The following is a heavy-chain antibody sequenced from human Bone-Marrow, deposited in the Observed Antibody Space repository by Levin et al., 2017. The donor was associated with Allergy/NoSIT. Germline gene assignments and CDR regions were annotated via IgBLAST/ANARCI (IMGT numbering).Heavy chain of an antibody. CDR2: TKNKAEGYAT. Sequence: GGSLRLSCEASGFTFSDHQMDWVRQAPGKGLEGVARTKNKAEGYATVYAASVNGRFTISRHGSQNSLYLQMNSLEAEDTAVYFCARSGGPYGAFYDWGQGTLVTVSS. CDR3: ARSGGPYGAFYD. D-gene: IGHD3-3*01. J-gene: IGHJ4*02. CDR1: GFTFSDHQ. V-gene: IGHV3-72*01.